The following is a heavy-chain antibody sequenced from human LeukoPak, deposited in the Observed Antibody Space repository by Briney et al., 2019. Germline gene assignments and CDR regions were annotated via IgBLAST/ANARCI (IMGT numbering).Heavy chain of an antibody. V-gene: IGHV3-21*01. D-gene: IGHD6-19*01. CDR1: GFTFSSYA. CDR2: ISSSSSYI. CDR3: ARRSGNSSGWYDFDY. Sequence: PGGSLRLSCAASGFTFSSYAMHWVRQAPGKGLEWVSSISSSSSYIYYADSVKGRFTISRDNAKNSLYLQMNSLRAEDTAVYYCARRSGNSSGWYDFDYWGQGTLVTVSS. J-gene: IGHJ4*02.